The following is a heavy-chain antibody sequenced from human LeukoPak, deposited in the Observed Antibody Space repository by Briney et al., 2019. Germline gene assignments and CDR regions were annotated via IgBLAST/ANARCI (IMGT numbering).Heavy chain of an antibody. V-gene: IGHV4-38-2*02. Sequence: SQTLSLTCTVSGYSISSGYYWGWIRQPPGKGLEWIGSIYHSGSTNYNPSLKSRVTISVDTSKNQFSLKLSSVTAADTAVYYCARRRTLWFGWGGGYSYGYSGSYYFDYWGQGTLVTVSS. J-gene: IGHJ4*02. CDR1: GYSISSGYY. CDR3: ARRRTLWFGWGGGYSYGYSGSYYFDY. D-gene: IGHD5-18*01. CDR2: IYHSGST.